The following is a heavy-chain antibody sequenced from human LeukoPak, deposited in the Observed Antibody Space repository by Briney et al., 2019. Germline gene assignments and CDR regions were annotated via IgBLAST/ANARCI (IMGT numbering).Heavy chain of an antibody. CDR3: AKDIQLST. Sequence: GGSLRLSCAASGFTFSDSAMTWVRQLPGKGLEWVSLISSSGGNTYYADSVKGRFTISRDNSKNTLSLQMNSLRVEDTAIYYCAKDIQLSTWGLGTMVTVSS. J-gene: IGHJ3*01. CDR1: GFTFSDSA. D-gene: IGHD3-16*02. V-gene: IGHV3-23*01. CDR2: ISSSGGNT.